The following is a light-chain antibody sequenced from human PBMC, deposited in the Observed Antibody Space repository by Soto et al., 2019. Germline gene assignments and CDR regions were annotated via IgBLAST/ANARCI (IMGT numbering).Light chain of an antibody. J-gene: IGKJ4*01. CDR1: QDISNY. CDR3: QQYDNLPRGLT. V-gene: IGKV1-33*01. CDR2: DAS. Sequence: IQMTQSPSSLSASVGDRVTITCQASQDISNYLNWYQQKPGKAPKLLIYDASNLETGVPSRFSGSGSGTDFTFTISSLQPEDIATYYCQQYDNLPRGLTFGGGTKVEIK.